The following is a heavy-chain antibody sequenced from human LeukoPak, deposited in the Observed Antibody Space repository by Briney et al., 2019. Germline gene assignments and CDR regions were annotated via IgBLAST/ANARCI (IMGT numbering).Heavy chain of an antibody. CDR2: INPNRGGT. J-gene: IGHJ4*02. V-gene: IGHV1-2*02. CDR3: ARVGGYSGYEYFDY. Sequence: ASVKVSCKASGYTFTGYYMHWVRQAPGQGLEGMGWINPNRGGTNNAQKFQGRVTMSRDTSISTAYMELSRLRSDDTAVYCCARVGGYSGYEYFDYWGQGTLVTVSS. CDR1: GYTFTGYY. D-gene: IGHD5-12*01.